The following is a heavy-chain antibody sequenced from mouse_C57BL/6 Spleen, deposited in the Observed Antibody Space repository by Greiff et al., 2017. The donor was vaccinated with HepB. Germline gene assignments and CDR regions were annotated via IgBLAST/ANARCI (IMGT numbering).Heavy chain of an antibody. CDR2: FHPYNDDT. CDR1: GYTFTTYP. D-gene: IGHD1-1*01. J-gene: IGHJ1*03. V-gene: IGHV1-47*01. CDR3: ARHYGISSGYFDV. Sequence: VKLVESGAELVKPGASVKMSCKASGYTFTTYPIEWMKQNHGKSLEWIGNFHPYNDDTKYNEKFKGKATLTVEKSSSTVYLELSRLTSDDSAVYYCARHYGISSGYFDVWGTVTTVTVSS.